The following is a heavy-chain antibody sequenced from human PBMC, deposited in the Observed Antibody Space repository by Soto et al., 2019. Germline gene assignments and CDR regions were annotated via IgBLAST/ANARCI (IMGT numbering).Heavy chain of an antibody. CDR3: ARVGGFGATTIDY. CDR1: GASIQYGGFF. J-gene: IGHJ4*02. CDR2: IHNSGSP. V-gene: IGHV4-30-4*08. D-gene: IGHD3-10*01. Sequence: SETLSLTCSVSGASIQYGGFFWSWIRQSPGKGLEWIGHIHNSGSPYNNPSLRSRVSISADTSMNEFSLALTSVTAADTAMYYCARVGGFGATTIDYWGQGTLVT.